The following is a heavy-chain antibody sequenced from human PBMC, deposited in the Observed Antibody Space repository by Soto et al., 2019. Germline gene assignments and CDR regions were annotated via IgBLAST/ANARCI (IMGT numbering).Heavy chain of an antibody. V-gene: IGHV3-74*01. CDR3: ARSVPMGYSYGYYYYGMDV. CDR1: GFTFSSYW. Sequence: GGSLRLSCAASGFTFSSYWMHWVRQAPGKGLVWVSRINSDGSSTSYADSVKGRFTISRDNAKNTLYLQMNSLRAEDTAVYYCARSVPMGYSYGYYYYGMDVWGQGTTVTVSS. J-gene: IGHJ6*02. CDR2: INSDGSST. D-gene: IGHD5-18*01.